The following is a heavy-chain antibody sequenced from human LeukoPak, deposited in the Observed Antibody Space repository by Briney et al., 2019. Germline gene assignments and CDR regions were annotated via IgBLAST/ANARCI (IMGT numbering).Heavy chain of an antibody. V-gene: IGHV3-30*18. J-gene: IGHJ4*02. Sequence: GGSLRLSCAASGFTFSSYGMHWVRQAPGKGLEWVAVISYDGPSKYYADSVKGRFTISRDNAKNSLYLQMNSLRAEDTALYYCAKGVNWTFDYWGQGTLVTVSS. CDR3: AKGVNWTFDY. D-gene: IGHD1-1*01. CDR2: ISYDGPSK. CDR1: GFTFSSYG.